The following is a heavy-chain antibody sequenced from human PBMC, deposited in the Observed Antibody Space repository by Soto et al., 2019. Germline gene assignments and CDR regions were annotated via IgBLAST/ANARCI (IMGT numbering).Heavy chain of an antibody. Sequence: EVQLLESGGGLEQPGGSLRLSCAASGFTFDSFAMTWVRQAPGKGLEWVSAISASGGSTFYADSVKGRFTISRDSSKNKLYPQINSLRAEDTAVYYCARGAVMPDSWGQGTLVTVSS. CDR3: ARGAVMPDS. CDR2: ISASGGST. CDR1: GFTFDSFA. V-gene: IGHV3-23*01. J-gene: IGHJ4*02. D-gene: IGHD3-16*01.